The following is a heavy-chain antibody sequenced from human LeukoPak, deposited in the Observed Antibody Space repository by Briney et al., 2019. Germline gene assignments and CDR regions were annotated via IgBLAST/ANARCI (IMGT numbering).Heavy chain of an antibody. J-gene: IGHJ4*02. D-gene: IGHD3-3*01. CDR3: ARENYAFWSGRLGPFDY. CDR1: GGSFSGYY. CDR2: INYSGSP. V-gene: IGHV4-34*01. Sequence: SETLSLTCAVDGGSFSGYYCSWIRQPPRKWREWIGEINYSGSPNYSPSIKSRDSISVDTSKTHYSLKTSYVTAADTAVYYCARENYAFWSGRLGPFDYWGQGNLVIVSS.